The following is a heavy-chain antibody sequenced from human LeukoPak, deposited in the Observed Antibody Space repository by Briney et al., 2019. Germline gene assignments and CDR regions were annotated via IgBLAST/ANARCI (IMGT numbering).Heavy chain of an antibody. D-gene: IGHD3-9*01. CDR3: ARVVRDDILTGYYIDY. Sequence: PSETLSLTCTVSGVSISSYYWSWIRQPPGKGLEWIGYIYYSGSTKYNPSFKSRVTISVDTSKNQFSLKLISVTAADTAMYYCARVVRDDILTGYYIDYWGQGTLVTVSS. J-gene: IGHJ4*02. CDR2: IYYSGST. CDR1: GVSISSYY. V-gene: IGHV4-59*01.